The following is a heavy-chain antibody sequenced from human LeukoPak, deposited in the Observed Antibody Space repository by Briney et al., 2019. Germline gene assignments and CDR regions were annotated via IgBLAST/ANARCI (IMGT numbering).Heavy chain of an antibody. CDR2: ISDSGGGT. J-gene: IGHJ6*02. Sequence: GGSLTLSCAASGFTFSSYAMSWVRPAPGKGRAGVSAISDSGGGTYYADSVQAPFTISRDNSKNTLYLQMNSLIAEDTAVYYCAKWYSSSWYYYDYYGMDVWGQGTTVTVSS. V-gene: IGHV3-23*01. CDR1: GFTFSSYA. D-gene: IGHD6-13*01. CDR3: AKWYSSSWYYYDYYGMDV.